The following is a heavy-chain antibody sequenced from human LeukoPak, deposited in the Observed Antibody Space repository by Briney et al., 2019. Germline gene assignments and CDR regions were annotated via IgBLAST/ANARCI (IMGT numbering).Heavy chain of an antibody. J-gene: IGHJ4*02. D-gene: IGHD2-2*01. CDR3: ARGRREYCTSTSCYYYFDY. V-gene: IGHV4-39*01. Sequence: SETLSLTCTVSGGSISSSSYLWGWIRQPPGKGLDWIGSIYYSGSTYYNPSLKSRVTMSVDTSKNQFSLKLRSVTAADTAVYYCARGRREYCTSTSCYYYFDYWGQGTLVTASS. CDR1: GGSISSSSYL. CDR2: IYYSGST.